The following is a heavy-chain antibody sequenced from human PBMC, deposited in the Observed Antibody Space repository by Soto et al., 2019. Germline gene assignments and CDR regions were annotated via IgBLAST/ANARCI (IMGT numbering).Heavy chain of an antibody. CDR2: IIPFFGTS. CDR3: ARVGHISNYGMAV. V-gene: IGHV1-69*01. J-gene: IGHJ6*02. D-gene: IGHD1-26*01. Sequence: QVQLVQSGAEVKKPGSSVKVSCEASGGTFSSYPINWVRQAPGQGLEWMGGIIPFFGTSNYAQKFQGRVTITVDDSTSTAYMELRSLRSEDTAVYYCARVGHISNYGMAVWGQGTTVTVSS. CDR1: GGTFSSYP.